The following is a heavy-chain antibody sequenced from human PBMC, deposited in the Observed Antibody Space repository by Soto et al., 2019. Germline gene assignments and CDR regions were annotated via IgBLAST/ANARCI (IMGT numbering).Heavy chain of an antibody. V-gene: IGHV3-23*05. J-gene: IGHJ5*01. D-gene: IGHD3-10*01. CDR1: GFMFSTTD. Sequence: SGAASGFMFSTTDMSWVRQAPGKGLEWVTTIEGSGTITYYADSVRGRFTISRDNSKNTVYLQMDSLTADDTAVYYCVKNSGWFNSWGQGTPVTVSS. CDR2: IEGSGTIT. CDR3: VKNSGWFNS.